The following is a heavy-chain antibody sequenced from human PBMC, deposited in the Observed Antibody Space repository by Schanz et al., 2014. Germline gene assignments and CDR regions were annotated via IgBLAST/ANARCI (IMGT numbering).Heavy chain of an antibody. CDR2: IIPILGME. J-gene: IGHJ3*02. Sequence: QVQLVQSGAEVKKPGSSVKVSCKASGGTFSSYAFSWVRQAPGQGLEWMGKIIPILGMENYAQKFQGRVTITADLSTSTAYMDLSSLRSDDTAVYYCARDIQYHYDTSGPVGAFDIWGQGTVVTVSS. CDR3: ARDIQYHYDTSGPVGAFDI. D-gene: IGHD3-22*01. V-gene: IGHV1-69*04. CDR1: GGTFSSYA.